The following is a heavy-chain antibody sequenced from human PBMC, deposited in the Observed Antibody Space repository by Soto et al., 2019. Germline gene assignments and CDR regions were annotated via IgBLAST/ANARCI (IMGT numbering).Heavy chain of an antibody. Sequence: GASVKVSCKASGGTFSSYAISWVRQAPGQGLEWMGGISPIFGTANYAQKFQGRVTITADESTSTAYMELSSLRSEDTAVYYCARDLWSSPAYYYGMDVWGQGTTVTVSS. CDR2: ISPIFGTA. CDR3: ARDLWSSPAYYYGMDV. D-gene: IGHD2-2*01. CDR1: GGTFSSYA. V-gene: IGHV1-69*13. J-gene: IGHJ6*02.